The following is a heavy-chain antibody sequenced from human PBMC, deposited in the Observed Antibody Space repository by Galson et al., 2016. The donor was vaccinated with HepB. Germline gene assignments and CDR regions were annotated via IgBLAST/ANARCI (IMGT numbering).Heavy chain of an antibody. J-gene: IGHJ6*02. D-gene: IGHD2/OR15-2a*01. CDR1: GFTVSSNY. Sequence: SLRLSCAASGFTVSSNYMSWVRQAPGKGLECVSVIHSGGITHYADSVRGRFTISRDNSENSLYLQMNSLRAEDTAVYYCARQISPWGMDVWGQGTTVIVSS. V-gene: IGHV3-53*01. CDR2: IHSGGIT. CDR3: ARQISPWGMDV.